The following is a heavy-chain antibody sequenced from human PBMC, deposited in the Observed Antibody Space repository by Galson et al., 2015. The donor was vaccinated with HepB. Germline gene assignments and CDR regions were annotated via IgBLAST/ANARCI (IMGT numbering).Heavy chain of an antibody. D-gene: IGHD6-19*01. Sequence: LRLSCAASGFTFSSYGMHWVRQAPGKGLEWVAVISYDGSNKYYADSVKGRFTISRDNSKNTLYLQMNSLRAEDTAVYYCAKDKAYSSGFTWGQGTLVTVSS. CDR2: ISYDGSNK. V-gene: IGHV3-30*18. CDR1: GFTFSSYG. CDR3: AKDKAYSSGFT. J-gene: IGHJ5*02.